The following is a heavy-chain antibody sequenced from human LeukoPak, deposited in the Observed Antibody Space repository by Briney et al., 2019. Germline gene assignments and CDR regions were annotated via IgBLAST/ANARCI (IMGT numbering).Heavy chain of an antibody. CDR3: AKDYSAVAGTLYYYGMDV. J-gene: IGHJ6*02. V-gene: IGHV3-30*18. CDR1: GFTFRSYG. D-gene: IGHD6-19*01. Sequence: GGSLRLSCAASGFTFRSYGMHWVRQAPGKGLEWVAVISYDGSNKYYADSVKGRFTISRDNSKNTLYLQMNSLRAEDTAVYYCAKDYSAVAGTLYYYGMDVWGQGTTVTVSS. CDR2: ISYDGSNK.